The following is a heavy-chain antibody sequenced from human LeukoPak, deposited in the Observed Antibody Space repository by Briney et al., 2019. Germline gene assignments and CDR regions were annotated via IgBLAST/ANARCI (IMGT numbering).Heavy chain of an antibody. CDR3: ARLHQYGSGSYYTPYYYMDV. CDR2: IYTTGTR. CDR1: GGSISNYY. Sequence: KPSETLSLTCTVSGGSISNYYWSWIGQPAGKGLEWIGRIYTTGTRNFYPSRKSRFTMSVDTSENQFSLKLSSVTAPDTAVYYCARLHQYGSGSYYTPYYYMDVWGKGTTVTVSS. J-gene: IGHJ6*03. D-gene: IGHD3-10*01. V-gene: IGHV4-4*07.